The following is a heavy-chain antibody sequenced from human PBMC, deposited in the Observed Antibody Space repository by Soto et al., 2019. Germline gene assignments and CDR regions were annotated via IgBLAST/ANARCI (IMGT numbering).Heavy chain of an antibody. CDR2: ISYDGNNK. D-gene: IGHD3-22*01. Sequence: GGSLRLSCAASGFTFSSYAMHWVRQAPGKGLEWVAAISYDGNNKYYADSVKGRFTISRDTSKNTLYLQMNSLRAEDTAMYYCARDPRGYFHIDYWGQGTLVTVSS. J-gene: IGHJ4*02. CDR1: GFTFSSYA. CDR3: ARDPRGYFHIDY. V-gene: IGHV3-30-3*01.